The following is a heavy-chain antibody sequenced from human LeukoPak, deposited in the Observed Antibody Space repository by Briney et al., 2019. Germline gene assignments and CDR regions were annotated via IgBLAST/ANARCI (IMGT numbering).Heavy chain of an antibody. CDR2: IYHSGST. V-gene: IGHV4-38-2*02. CDR3: ARGRGLRPDAFDT. D-gene: IGHD6-25*01. Sequence: PSETLSLTCTVSGYSISSGYYWGWIRQPPGKGLEWIGSIYHSGSTYYNPSLKSRVTISVDTSKNQFSLKLSSVTAADTAVYYCARGRGLRPDAFDTWGQGTMVTVSS. J-gene: IGHJ3*02. CDR1: GYSISSGYY.